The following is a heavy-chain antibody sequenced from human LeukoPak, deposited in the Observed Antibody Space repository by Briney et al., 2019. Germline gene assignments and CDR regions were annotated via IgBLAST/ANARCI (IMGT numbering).Heavy chain of an antibody. D-gene: IGHD2-15*01. CDR2: IIPIFSTA. Sequence: ASVKVSCKASGGTFSSYAISWVRQAPGQGLEWMGGIIPIFSTANYAQKFQGRVTITADESTSTAYMELSSLRSEDTAVYYCARFGPGYCSGGSCYGFHWFDPWGQGTLVTVSS. J-gene: IGHJ5*02. V-gene: IGHV1-69*13. CDR3: ARFGPGYCSGGSCYGFHWFDP. CDR1: GGTFSSYA.